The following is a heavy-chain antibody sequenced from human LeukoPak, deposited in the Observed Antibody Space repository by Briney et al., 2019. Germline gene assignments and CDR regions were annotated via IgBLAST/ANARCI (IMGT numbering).Heavy chain of an antibody. V-gene: IGHV1-69*04. J-gene: IGHJ4*02. CDR3: ARVTEWELLRFDY. D-gene: IGHD1-26*01. Sequence: VASVKVSCKASGGTFSSYAISWVRQAPGQGLEWMGRIIPILGIANYAQKFQGRVTITADKSTSTAYMELSSLRSEDTAVYYCARVTEWELLRFDYWGQGTLVTVSS. CDR1: GGTFSSYA. CDR2: IIPILGIA.